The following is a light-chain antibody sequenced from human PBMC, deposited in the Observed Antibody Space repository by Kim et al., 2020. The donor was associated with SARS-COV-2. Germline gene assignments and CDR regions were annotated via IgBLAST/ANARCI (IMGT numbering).Light chain of an antibody. V-gene: IGLV1-47*01. CDR1: GSTIGSNY. CDR2: RNY. Sequence: GQRVPISCSGSGSTIGSNYVYWYQQLPGTAPKLLIYRNYQRPSGVPDRFSGSKSGTSASLAISGLRSEDEADYYCAAWDDSLSGVVFGGGTQLTVL. J-gene: IGLJ2*01. CDR3: AAWDDSLSGVV.